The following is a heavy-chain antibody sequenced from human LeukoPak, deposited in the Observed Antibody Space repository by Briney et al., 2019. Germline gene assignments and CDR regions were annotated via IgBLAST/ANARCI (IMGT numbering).Heavy chain of an antibody. CDR2: MNPNSGNT. Sequence: ASVKVSCEASGYTFTSHDINWVRQATGQGLEWMGWMNPNSGNTGYAQKFQGRVTMTRNTSISTAYMELSSLRSEDTAAYYCARGDRGYGMDVWGQGTTVTVSS. CDR1: GYTFTSHD. J-gene: IGHJ6*02. CDR3: ARGDRGYGMDV. V-gene: IGHV1-8*01.